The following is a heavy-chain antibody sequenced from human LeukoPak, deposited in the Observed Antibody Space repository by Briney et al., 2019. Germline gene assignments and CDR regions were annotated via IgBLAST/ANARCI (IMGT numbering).Heavy chain of an antibody. J-gene: IGHJ4*02. CDR1: GFTFSTCG. Sequence: PGGSLRLSCAASGFTFSTCGMHWVRQAPGKGLEWVAFIPYRGSDNSYAASVKGRFSISRDNSKNTLYLQMNSLRLEDTAVYYCAKDRHGHYALDYCGQGTLVTVSS. D-gene: IGHD4-17*01. CDR2: IPYRGSDN. CDR3: AKDRHGHYALDY. V-gene: IGHV3-30*02.